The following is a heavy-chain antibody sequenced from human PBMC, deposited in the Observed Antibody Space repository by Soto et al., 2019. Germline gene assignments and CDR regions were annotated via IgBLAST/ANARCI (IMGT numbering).Heavy chain of an antibody. CDR1: GFTFNSYG. D-gene: IGHD2-8*01. Sequence: QVQVVESGGDVVQPGRSLRLSCAASGFTFNSYGMHWVRQAPGKGLEWVAVLSYDEDTKYYADSVKGRFTVSGDRSKDTLFLQMNSLRAEDTALYYCARANNGIYGAFAIWGQGTVVTVSS. CDR3: ARANNGIYGAFAI. J-gene: IGHJ3*02. CDR2: LSYDEDTK. V-gene: IGHV3-30*03.